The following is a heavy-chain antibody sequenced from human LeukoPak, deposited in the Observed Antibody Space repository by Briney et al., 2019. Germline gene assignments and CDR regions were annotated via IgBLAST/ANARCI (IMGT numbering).Heavy chain of an antibody. CDR2: IKSNADGGTP. Sequence: GGSLRLFCAASGFSFMNAWMIWVRQAPGKGLEWVGRIKSNADGGTPDYAAPARGRFTISRDDSKNTLYLQMNSLKTEDTAVYYCTTFYHEYSPYWGRGTLVTVSS. CDR1: GFSFMNAW. J-gene: IGHJ4*02. D-gene: IGHD2/OR15-2a*01. V-gene: IGHV3-15*01. CDR3: TTFYHEYSPY.